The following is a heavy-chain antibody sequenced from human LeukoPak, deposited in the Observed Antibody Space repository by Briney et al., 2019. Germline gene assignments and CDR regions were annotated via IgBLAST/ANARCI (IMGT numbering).Heavy chain of an antibody. V-gene: IGHV1-2*02. CDR1: GYTFTGYY. CDR2: INPNSGGT. D-gene: IGHD2-15*01. J-gene: IGHJ4*02. CDR3: ATDLLLGVVAAIPRTGY. Sequence: ASVKVSCKASGYTFTGYYMHWVRQAPGQGLEWMGWINPNSGGTNYAQKFQGRVTMTRDTSISTAYMELSSLRYEDTAVYYCATDLLLGVVAAIPRTGYWGQGTLVTVSS.